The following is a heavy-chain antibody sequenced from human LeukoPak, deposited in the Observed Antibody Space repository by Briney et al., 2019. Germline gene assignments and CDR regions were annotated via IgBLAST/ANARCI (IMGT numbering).Heavy chain of an antibody. CDR3: ARDLYYYDSSGYYYDHYYYYMDV. D-gene: IGHD3-22*01. J-gene: IGHJ6*03. CDR1: GFTFSSYA. CDR2: IYSGGST. Sequence: GGSLRLSCAASGFTFSSYAMSWVRQAPGKGLEWVSVIYSGGSTYYADSVKGRFTISRDNSKNTLYLQMNSLRAEDTAVYYCARDLYYYDSSGYYYDHYYYYMDVWGKGTTVTVSS. V-gene: IGHV3-66*02.